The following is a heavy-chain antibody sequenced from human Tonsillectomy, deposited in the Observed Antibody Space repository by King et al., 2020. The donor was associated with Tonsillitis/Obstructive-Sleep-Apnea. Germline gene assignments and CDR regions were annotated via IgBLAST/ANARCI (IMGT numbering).Heavy chain of an antibody. D-gene: IGHD3-22*01. CDR3: ARGLYYYDSSAAAVDYYGMDV. CDR2: ISYDGSNK. CDR1: GFTFSSYA. J-gene: IGHJ6*02. V-gene: IGHV3-30*04. Sequence: VQLVESGGGVVQPGRSLRLSCAASGFTFSSYAMHWVRQAPGKGLEWVAVISYDGSNKYYADSVKGRFTISRDNSKNTLYLQMNSLRAEDTAVYYCARGLYYYDSSAAAVDYYGMDVWGQGTTVTVSS.